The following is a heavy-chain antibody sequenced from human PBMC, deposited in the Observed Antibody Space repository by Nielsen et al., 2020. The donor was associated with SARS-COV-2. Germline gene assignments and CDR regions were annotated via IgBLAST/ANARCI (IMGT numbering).Heavy chain of an antibody. CDR3: AKTSAPAGGYYFDQ. V-gene: IGHV3-30*18. CDR1: GFSFSSIV. J-gene: IGHJ4*02. D-gene: IGHD2-8*02. Sequence: SLKISCAASGFSFSSIVMHWGRQAQGKGLGWVATISYNGGTKNYADSVKGRFTISRDNSKNTLLLQMDSLRPEDTALYYCAKTSAPAGGYYFDQWGEGTLVTVSS. CDR2: ISYNGGTK.